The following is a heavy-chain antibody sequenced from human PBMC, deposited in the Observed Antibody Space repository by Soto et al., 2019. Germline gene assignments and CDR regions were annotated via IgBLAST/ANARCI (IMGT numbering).Heavy chain of an antibody. CDR3: ARNSDNWNDSGSYY. J-gene: IGHJ4*02. D-gene: IGHD1-20*01. CDR2: IIPIFGTA. CDR1: GGTFSSYA. Sequence: QVQLVQSGAEVKKPGSSVKVSCKASGGTFSSYAISWVRQAPGQGLEWMGGIIPIFGTANYAQKFQGRVTITADESTSTAYRELSSLRSEDTAVYYCARNSDNWNDSGSYYWGQGTLVTVSS. V-gene: IGHV1-69*01.